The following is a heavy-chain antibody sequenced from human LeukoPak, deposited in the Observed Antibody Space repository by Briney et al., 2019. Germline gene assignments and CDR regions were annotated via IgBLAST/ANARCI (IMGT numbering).Heavy chain of an antibody. D-gene: IGHD3-9*01. Sequence: GRSLRLSCTASGFTFGDYAMSWVRQAPGKGLEWVGFIRNKAYGGTTEYAASVKGRFTISRDDSKSIAYLQMNSLKTEDTAVYYCTRGRDYDILTGYPTPSYWGQGTLVTVSS. CDR1: GFTFGDYA. V-gene: IGHV3-49*04. CDR2: IRNKAYGGTT. CDR3: TRGRDYDILTGYPTPSY. J-gene: IGHJ4*02.